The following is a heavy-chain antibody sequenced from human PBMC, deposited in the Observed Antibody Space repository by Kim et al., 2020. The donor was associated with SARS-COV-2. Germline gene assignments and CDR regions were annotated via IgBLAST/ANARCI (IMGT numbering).Heavy chain of an antibody. J-gene: IGHJ4*02. Sequence: SETLSLTCTVSGGSISSSSYYWGWIRQPPGKGLEWIGSIYYSGSTYYNPSLKSRVTISVDTSKNQFSLKLSSVTAADTAVYYCARHDPIVGHDYWGQGTLVTVSS. V-gene: IGHV4-39*01. CDR3: ARHDPIVGHDY. CDR2: IYYSGST. CDR1: GGSISSSSYY. D-gene: IGHD3-22*01.